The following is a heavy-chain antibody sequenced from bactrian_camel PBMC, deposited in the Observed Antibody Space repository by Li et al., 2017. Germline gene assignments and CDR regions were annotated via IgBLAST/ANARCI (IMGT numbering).Heavy chain of an antibody. CDR2: IGTGGGTT. V-gene: IGHV3S40*01. Sequence: VQLVESGGGLVQPGGSLRLSCTASGLTFRDMTWVHQAPGKGLDWVSSIGTGGGTTNYADSVKGRFTISRDNAKNTLYLQLNSLKTEDTAMYYCAKNGGAYSSGGYYQADWGQGTQVTVS. CDR3: AKNGGAYSSGGYYQAD. CDR1: GLTFRD. D-gene: IGHD2*01. J-gene: IGHJ4*01.